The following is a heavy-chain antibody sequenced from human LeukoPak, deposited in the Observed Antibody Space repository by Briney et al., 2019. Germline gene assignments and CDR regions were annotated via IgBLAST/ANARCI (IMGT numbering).Heavy chain of an antibody. CDR2: ISYDGSNK. D-gene: IGHD3-22*01. CDR3: ARAYQDDTSGYYYVPFDY. CDR1: GFTFSSYA. Sequence: GGSLRLSCAASGFTFSSYAMHWVRQAPGKGLEWVAVISYDGSNKYYADSVKGRFTISRDNSKNTLYLQINSLRAEDTAVYYCARAYQDDTSGYYYVPFDYWGQGTLVTVSS. J-gene: IGHJ4*02. V-gene: IGHV3-30-3*01.